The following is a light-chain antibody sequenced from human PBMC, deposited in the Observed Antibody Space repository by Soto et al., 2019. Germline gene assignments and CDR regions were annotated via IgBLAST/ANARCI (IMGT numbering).Light chain of an antibody. CDR2: EVT. V-gene: IGLV2-14*01. Sequence: QSALTQPASVSGSPGQSITISCTGTSSDVGGYNYVSWYQQHPGEAPSLVIYEVTNRPSRVPNRFSGSKSGNTASLAIRGLQAAAAADYYCAAWADSLEVVFGGEPKLNVL. CDR3: AAWADSLEVV. CDR1: SSDVGGYNY. J-gene: IGLJ2*01.